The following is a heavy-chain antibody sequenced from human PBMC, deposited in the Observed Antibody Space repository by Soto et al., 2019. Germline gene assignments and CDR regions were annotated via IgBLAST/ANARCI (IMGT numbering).Heavy chain of an antibody. CDR3: ARDVSVAGGWFDP. D-gene: IGHD6-19*01. V-gene: IGHV1-3*01. Sequence: QVQLVQSGAEVKKPGASVKVSCKASGYTFTSYAMHWVRQAPGQRLEWMGWINAGNGNTKYSQKFQGRVTITRDTSASPAYMELSSLRSEDTAVYYCARDVSVAGGWFDPWGQGTLVTVSS. CDR1: GYTFTSYA. J-gene: IGHJ5*02. CDR2: INAGNGNT.